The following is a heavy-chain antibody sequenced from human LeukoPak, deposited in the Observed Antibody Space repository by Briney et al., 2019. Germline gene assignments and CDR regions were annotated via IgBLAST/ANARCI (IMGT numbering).Heavy chain of an antibody. J-gene: IGHJ4*02. CDR3: ASWAGVGTSSWYFGPFDY. Sequence: GGSLRLSRTASGFTFSRNAMNWVRQAPGKELGWVSLISSSGGTTYYADSVKGRFTISRDNSRSTLYLQMNSLRSEDTAVYYCASWAGVGTSSWYFGPFDYWGQGTLVTVSS. V-gene: IGHV3-23*01. CDR1: GFTFSRNA. D-gene: IGHD6-13*01. CDR2: ISSSGGTT.